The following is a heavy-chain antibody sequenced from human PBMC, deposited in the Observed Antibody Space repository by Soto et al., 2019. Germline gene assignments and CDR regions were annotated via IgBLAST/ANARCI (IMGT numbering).Heavy chain of an antibody. D-gene: IGHD2-15*01. V-gene: IGHV1-3*01. CDR3: ARGIATGQLDP. CDR1: GYTFTRYT. J-gene: IGHJ5*02. Sequence: AASVKVSCKASGYTFTRYTMNWVRQAPGQRLEWMGWINPDNGNTKSSQKFQDRVIITRDTSASTAYMDLSSLRSEDTALYYCARGIATGQLDPWGQGTLVTVSS. CDR2: INPDNGNT.